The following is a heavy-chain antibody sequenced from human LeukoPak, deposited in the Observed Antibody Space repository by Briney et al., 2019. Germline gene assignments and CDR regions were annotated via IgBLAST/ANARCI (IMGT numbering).Heavy chain of an antibody. J-gene: IGHJ1*01. CDR3: AKDSYDYVWGSYSFQH. D-gene: IGHD3-16*01. CDR2: ISYGGGRT. CDR1: GFTFGSYW. Sequence: GGSLRLSCAASGFTFGSYWMHWVRQAPGKGLEWVSGISYGGGRTYYADSVKGRFTISRDNSKNTLYVQMNSLRVEDTAVYYCAKDSYDYVWGSYSFQHWGQGTLVIVSS. V-gene: IGHV3-23*01.